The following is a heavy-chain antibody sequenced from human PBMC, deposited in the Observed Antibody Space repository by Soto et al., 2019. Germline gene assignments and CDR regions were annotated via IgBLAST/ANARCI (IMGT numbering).Heavy chain of an antibody. Sequence: GSLRLSCTASGFTFSSYAMSWVRQAPGKGLEWVSAISGSGGSTYYADSVKGRFTISRDNSRNTLYLQMNSLRSEDTAVYYCARDDNYYDNSGLIFDAFDIWGQGTMVTVSS. CDR2: ISGSGGST. J-gene: IGHJ3*02. V-gene: IGHV3-23*01. CDR3: ARDDNYYDNSGLIFDAFDI. CDR1: GFTFSSYA. D-gene: IGHD3-22*01.